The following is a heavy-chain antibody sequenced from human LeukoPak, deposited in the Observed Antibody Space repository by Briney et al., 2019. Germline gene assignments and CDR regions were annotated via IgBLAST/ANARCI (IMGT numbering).Heavy chain of an antibody. V-gene: IGHV3-7*01. Sequence: GGSLRLTCAAPGFTVSSNYMSWVCQAPGKGLEWVANIKQDGSEKYYVDSVKGRFTISRDNAKNSLYLQMNSLRAEDTAVYYCARDRYYDILRYFDYWGQGTLVTVSS. J-gene: IGHJ4*02. CDR3: ARDRYYDILRYFDY. D-gene: IGHD3-9*01. CDR1: GFTVSSNY. CDR2: IKQDGSEK.